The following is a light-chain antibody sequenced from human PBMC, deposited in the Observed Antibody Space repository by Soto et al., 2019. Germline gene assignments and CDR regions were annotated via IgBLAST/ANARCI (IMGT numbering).Light chain of an antibody. CDR1: ASLLHSNGYNC. Sequence: DIVMTQSPLSLPVTPGEPASISCRSSASLLHSNGYNCLDWYVQKPGQSPQLLIYFGSYRASGVPDRFSGSGSGTDFTLKISRVEAEDVGVYYCMQALQTPLTFGGGTKVENK. CDR2: FGS. CDR3: MQALQTPLT. J-gene: IGKJ4*01. V-gene: IGKV2-28*01.